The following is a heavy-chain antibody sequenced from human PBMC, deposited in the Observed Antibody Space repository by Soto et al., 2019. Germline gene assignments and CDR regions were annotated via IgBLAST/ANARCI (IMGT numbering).Heavy chain of an antibody. CDR1: GYTFSNYG. CDR2: ISLYSDGT. D-gene: IGHD2-2*01. Sequence: QVQLVQSGGEVKKPGASVKVSCKTSGYTFSNYGITWARQAPGQPLEWLGWISLYSDGTNYAHKFQGRVSMTTDTPTTTAYMELRSLRSDDTAVYYCARVVPGAEAWFGPWGQGALVTVSS. V-gene: IGHV1-18*01. CDR3: ARVVPGAEAWFGP. J-gene: IGHJ5*02.